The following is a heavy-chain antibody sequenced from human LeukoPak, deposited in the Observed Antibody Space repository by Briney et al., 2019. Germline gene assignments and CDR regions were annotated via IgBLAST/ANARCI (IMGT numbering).Heavy chain of an antibody. CDR1: GFTFSSYE. J-gene: IGHJ4*02. Sequence: GGTLRLSCAASGFTFSSYEMNWVRQAPGKGLEWVSYISSSGSTIYYADSVKGRFTISRDNAKNSLYLQMNSLRAEDTAVYYCARVGDPYDYVWGSYRYTGLGSFDYWGQGTLVTVSS. V-gene: IGHV3-48*03. D-gene: IGHD3-16*02. CDR2: ISSSGSTI. CDR3: ARVGDPYDYVWGSYRYTGLGSFDY.